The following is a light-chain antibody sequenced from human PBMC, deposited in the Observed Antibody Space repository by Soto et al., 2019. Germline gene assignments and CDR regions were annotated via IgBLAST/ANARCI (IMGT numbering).Light chain of an antibody. CDR1: SSDIGDYNY. Sequence: QSALTQPASVSGSPGQSITISCTGTSSDIGDYNYVSWYQQHPGKAPKLMIYDVSNRPSGVSIRFSGSKSGNTASLTISGLQAEDEADYYCSSFTRSSSLVFGGGTKLTVL. J-gene: IGLJ2*01. CDR3: SSFTRSSSLV. CDR2: DVS. V-gene: IGLV2-14*01.